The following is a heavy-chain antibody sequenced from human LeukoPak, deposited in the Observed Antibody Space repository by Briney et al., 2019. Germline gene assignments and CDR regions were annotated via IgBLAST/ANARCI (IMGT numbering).Heavy chain of an antibody. CDR1: GYSFTNYW. CDR3: ARQNQGAGTGGWFDP. D-gene: IGHD6-19*01. J-gene: IGHJ5*02. CDR2: IDPSDSYT. V-gene: IGHV5-10-1*01. Sequence: GESLKISCQGSGYSFTNYWISWVRQMPGKGLEWMGRIDPSDSYTNYSPSFQGHVTISADKSISTAYLQWSSLKASDTAIYYCARQNQGAGTGGWFDPWGQGTLVTVSS.